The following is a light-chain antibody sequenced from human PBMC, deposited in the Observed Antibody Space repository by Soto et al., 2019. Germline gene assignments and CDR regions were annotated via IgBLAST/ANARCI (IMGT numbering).Light chain of an antibody. CDR1: SSSIGAGYH. J-gene: IGLJ1*01. CDR2: RNN. CDR3: QSYDSSLSAYV. V-gene: IGLV1-40*01. Sequence: QSVLTQPPSVSGAPGQRVTISCTGSSSSIGAGYHVHWYQQLPGTVPKLLIYRNNNRPSGVPDRFSGSRSVTSASLAISGLQAEDEADYYCQSYDSSLSAYVFGTGTKLTVL.